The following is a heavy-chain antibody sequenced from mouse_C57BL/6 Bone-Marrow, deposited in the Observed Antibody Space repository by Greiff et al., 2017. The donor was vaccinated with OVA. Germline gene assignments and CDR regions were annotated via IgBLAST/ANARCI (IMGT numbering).Heavy chain of an antibody. CDR1: GYTFTSYG. J-gene: IGHJ3*01. CDR2: IYPRSGNT. V-gene: IGHV1-81*01. CDR3: AREGWLLRGCAY. D-gene: IGHD2-3*01. Sequence: VQLQESGAELARPGASVKLSCKASGYTFTSYGISWVKQRTGQGLEWIGEIYPRSGNTYYNEKFKGKATLTADKSSSTAYMELRSLTSEDSAVYVCAREGWLLRGCAYWGQGTLVTVSA.